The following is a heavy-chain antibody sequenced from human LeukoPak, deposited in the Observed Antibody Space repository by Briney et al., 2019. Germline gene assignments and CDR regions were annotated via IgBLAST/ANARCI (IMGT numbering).Heavy chain of an antibody. CDR3: ARDRGSGSYYSHDAFDI. D-gene: IGHD3-10*01. V-gene: IGHV5-51*01. J-gene: IGHJ3*02. CDR1: GYSFTSYW. Sequence: GESLKISCKGSGYSFTSYWIGWVRQMPGKGLEWMGIIYPGDSDTRYSPSFQGQVTISADKSISTAYLQWSSLKASDTAMYYCARDRGSGSYYSHDAFDIWGQGTMVTVS. CDR2: IYPGDSDT.